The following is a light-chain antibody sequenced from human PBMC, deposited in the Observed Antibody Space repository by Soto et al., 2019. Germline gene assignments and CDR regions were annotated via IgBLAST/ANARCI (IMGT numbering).Light chain of an antibody. J-gene: IGLJ1*01. CDR2: GVS. Sequence: QSALTQPASVSGSPAQSITISCTGSSSDIGDYNFVSWYQQHPGKAPKLMIYGVSLRPSGVSDRFSGSKSGNTASLTISGLQAEDEADYYCGSYTSTSPPFLFGTGTKLTVL. V-gene: IGLV2-14*01. CDR1: SSDIGDYNF. CDR3: GSYTSTSPPFL.